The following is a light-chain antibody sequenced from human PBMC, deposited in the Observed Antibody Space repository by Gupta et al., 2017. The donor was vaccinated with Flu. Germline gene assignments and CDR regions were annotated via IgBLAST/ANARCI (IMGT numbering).Light chain of an antibody. CDR1: QDISRS. V-gene: IGKV1-9*01. CDR2: AAS. CDR3: QTFNRYPVT. J-gene: IGKJ4*01. Sequence: DIQLTQSPSFLSASVGDRVTITCRASQDISRSLAWYRQKPGEGPKLLIYAASTLQTAVPLRFGGSGSVAEFSLTVNGRQPEDFATDYFQTFNRYPVTFGGGTKVEIK.